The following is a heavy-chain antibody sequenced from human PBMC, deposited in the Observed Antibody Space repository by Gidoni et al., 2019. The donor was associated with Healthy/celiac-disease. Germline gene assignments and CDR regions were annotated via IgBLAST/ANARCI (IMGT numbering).Heavy chain of an antibody. J-gene: IGHJ5*02. CDR3: ARAPGGHYKYNWFDP. Sequence: GRFTSSRDNAKNSLYLQMNSLRAEDTAVYYCARAPGGHYKYNWFDPWGQGTLVTVSS. V-gene: IGHV3-11*05. D-gene: IGHD2-8*02.